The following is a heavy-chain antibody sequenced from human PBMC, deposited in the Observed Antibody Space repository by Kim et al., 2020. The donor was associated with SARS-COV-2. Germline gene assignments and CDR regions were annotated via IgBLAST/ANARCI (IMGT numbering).Heavy chain of an antibody. Sequence: GGSLRLSCAASGFTFSSYAMHWVRQAPGKGLEWVAVISYDGTSTYYADSVKGRFTISRDNSKKTLYLQMNNLRHEDTTVFYCARDRECAVTSCDDAVDI. J-gene: IGHJ3*02. CDR3: ARDRECAVTSCDDAVDI. D-gene: IGHD2-2*01. CDR2: ISYDGTST. CDR1: GFTFSSYA. V-gene: IGHV3-30-3*01.